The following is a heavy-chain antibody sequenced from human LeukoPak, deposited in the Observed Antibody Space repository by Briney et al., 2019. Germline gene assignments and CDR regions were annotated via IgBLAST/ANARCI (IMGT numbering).Heavy chain of an antibody. Sequence: SETLSLTCTVSSGAISSYYWSWIRQPPGKGLEWIGYIYYSGSTNYNPSLKSRVTISVDTSKNQFSLKLSSVTAADTAVYYCARHIPYYDFWSGTLYGMDVWGQGTTVTVSS. CDR2: IYYSGST. CDR3: ARHIPYYDFWSGTLYGMDV. CDR1: SGAISSYY. V-gene: IGHV4-59*08. J-gene: IGHJ6*02. D-gene: IGHD3-3*01.